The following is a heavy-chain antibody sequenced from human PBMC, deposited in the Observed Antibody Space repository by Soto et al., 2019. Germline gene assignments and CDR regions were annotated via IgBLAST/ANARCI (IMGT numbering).Heavy chain of an antibody. J-gene: IGHJ5*02. V-gene: IGHV1-69*02. CDR2: IIPILGIA. CDR3: ARPDIAGTTTILGSLGWFDP. Sequence: QVQLVQSGAEVKKPGSSVKVSCKASGGTFSSYTISWVRQAPGQGLEWMGRIIPILGIANYAQKFQGRVTITADKSTSTAYMELSSLRSEDTAVYYCARPDIAGTTTILGSLGWFDPWGQGTLVTVSS. D-gene: IGHD1-7*01. CDR1: GGTFSSYT.